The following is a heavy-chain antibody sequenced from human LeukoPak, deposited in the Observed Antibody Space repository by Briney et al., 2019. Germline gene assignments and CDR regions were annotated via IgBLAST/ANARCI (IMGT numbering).Heavy chain of an antibody. CDR3: ARRGSGYPYYFDY. CDR2: IHYGGNT. CDR1: GGSISGYY. J-gene: IGHJ4*02. Sequence: SETLSLTCAVSGGSISGYYWGWIRQPPGKGLEWVGYIHYGGNTDYNPSLKSRVTISVDTSKNQFSLKLNSVTAADTAFYYCARRGSGYPYYFDYWGQGTLVTVSS. D-gene: IGHD3-3*01. V-gene: IGHV4-59*01.